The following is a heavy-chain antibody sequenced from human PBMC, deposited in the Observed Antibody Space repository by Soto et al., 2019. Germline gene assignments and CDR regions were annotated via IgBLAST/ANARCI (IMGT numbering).Heavy chain of an antibody. D-gene: IGHD5-18*01. CDR1: GNTFSGYY. J-gene: IGHJ4*02. V-gene: IGHV1-2*02. Sequence: QVLVVQSGAEVRKPGASVKVSCKASGNTFSGYYIQWVRQAPGQGLEWMGWINANSGDTNYAQKFHGRVTMTRDTSINTAYMELTRLTSDDTAVYYCARALARVYSYGKIDYWGRGTLVTVSS. CDR2: INANSGDT. CDR3: ARALARVYSYGKIDY.